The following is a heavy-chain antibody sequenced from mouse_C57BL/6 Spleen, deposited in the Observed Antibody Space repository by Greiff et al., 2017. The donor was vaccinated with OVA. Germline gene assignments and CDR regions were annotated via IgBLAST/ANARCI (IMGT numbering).Heavy chain of an antibody. D-gene: IGHD3-2*02. CDR3: ARGPTAQATPYYAMDY. J-gene: IGHJ4*01. CDR2: INYDGSST. Sequence: EVMLVESEGGLVQPGSSMKLSCTASGFTFSDYYMAWVRQVPEKGLEWVANINYDGSSTYYLDSLKSRFIISRDNAKNILYLQMSSLKSEDTATYYCARGPTAQATPYYAMDYWGQGTSVTVSS. V-gene: IGHV5-16*01. CDR1: GFTFSDYY.